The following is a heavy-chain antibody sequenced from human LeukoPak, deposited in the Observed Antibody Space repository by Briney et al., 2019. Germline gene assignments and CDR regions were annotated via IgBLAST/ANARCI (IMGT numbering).Heavy chain of an antibody. V-gene: IGHV3-7*01. D-gene: IGHD2-8*02. CDR1: GFTFSSYS. J-gene: IGHJ4*02. Sequence: GGSLRLSCAASGFTFSSYSMNWVRQAPGKGLEWVANIKQDGSEKRYVDPVKGRFTISRDNAKNSLYLQMNSLRAEDTAVYYCARAPATNEWRCMDYWGQGTLVTVSS. CDR3: ARAPATNEWRCMDY. CDR2: IKQDGSEK.